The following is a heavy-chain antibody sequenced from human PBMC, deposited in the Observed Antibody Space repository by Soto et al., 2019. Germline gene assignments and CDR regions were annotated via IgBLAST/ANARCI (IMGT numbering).Heavy chain of an antibody. D-gene: IGHD3-16*01. CDR1: GFSLTTGRMG. CDR2: IFSDAER. CDR3: ARMNADFYPSFYARDV. Sequence: SGPTLVNPTETLTLTCNVSGFSLTTGRMGVSWIRQPPGKALEWLAHIFSDAERSYSQSLQGRLTVSKVGFGSQVVLTMTNMDPVDTGTYFCARMNADFYPSFYARDVGGQGTTVTVSS. J-gene: IGHJ6*02. V-gene: IGHV2-26*01.